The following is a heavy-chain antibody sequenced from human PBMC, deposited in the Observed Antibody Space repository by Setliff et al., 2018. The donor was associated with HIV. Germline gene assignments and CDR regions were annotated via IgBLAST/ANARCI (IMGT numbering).Heavy chain of an antibody. V-gene: IGHV1-46*01. J-gene: IGHJ4*02. D-gene: IGHD6-19*01. CDR1: GYTFTSCF. Sequence: GASVKVSCKASGYTFTSCFMHWVRQAPGQGLEYMGIINPSDGTTDYTQKFQDRVTMTSDTSTSTVYMELRSLRSEDTAIYYCVKEYHIEATYTRLANYFDSWGQGTLVTVSS. CDR2: INPSDGTT. CDR3: VKEYHIEATYTRLANYFDS.